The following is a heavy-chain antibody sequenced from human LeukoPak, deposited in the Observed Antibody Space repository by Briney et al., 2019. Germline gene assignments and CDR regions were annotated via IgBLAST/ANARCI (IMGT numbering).Heavy chain of an antibody. CDR1: GFTFSSYA. J-gene: IGHJ4*02. Sequence: PGGSLRLSCAASGFTFSSYAMHWVRQAPGKGLEWVAVISYDRSNKYYADSVKGRFTISRDNSKNTLYLQMNSLRAEDTAVYYCARDRRIVGAFFDYWGQGTLVTVSS. CDR2: ISYDRSNK. CDR3: ARDRRIVGAFFDY. D-gene: IGHD1-26*01. V-gene: IGHV3-30-3*01.